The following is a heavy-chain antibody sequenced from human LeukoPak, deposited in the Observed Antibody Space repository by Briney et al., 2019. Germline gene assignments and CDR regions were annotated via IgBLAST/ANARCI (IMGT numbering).Heavy chain of an antibody. D-gene: IGHD3-16*02. CDR1: GFAFSSYP. J-gene: IGHJ4*02. CDR2: ISYDGSDK. Sequence: GGSLRLSCAASGFAFSSYPMHWVRQAPGKGLEWVALISYDGSDKYYADSVKGRLTISRDNSKNTLYLQMNSLRAEDTAVYYCARDYDMLGGVIVHFDYWGQGTLVTVSS. CDR3: ARDYDMLGGVIVHFDY. V-gene: IGHV3-30*04.